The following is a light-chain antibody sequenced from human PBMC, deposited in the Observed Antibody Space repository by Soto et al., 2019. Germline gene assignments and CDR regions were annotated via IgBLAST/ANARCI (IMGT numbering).Light chain of an antibody. CDR3: SSYASGSTVV. Sequence: QSALTQPASVSGSPGQSITISCTGTSSDVGGYNYVSWYQQHQGKAPKLMIYDVSKWPSGISNRFSGSKSGNTASLTISGLQAEDEADYYCSSYASGSTVVFGGGTKLTVL. V-gene: IGLV2-14*03. CDR2: DVS. J-gene: IGLJ3*02. CDR1: SSDVGGYNY.